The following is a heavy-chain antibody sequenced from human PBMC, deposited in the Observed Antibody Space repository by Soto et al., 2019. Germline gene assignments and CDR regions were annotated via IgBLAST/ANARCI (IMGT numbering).Heavy chain of an antibody. CDR3: ARGIVGATTSAFDI. Sequence: SETLSLTCAVYGGSFSGYYWSWIRQPPGKGLEWIGEINHSGSTNYNPSLKSRVNISVDTSKNQFSLKLSSVTAADTAVYYCARGIVGATTSAFDIWGQGTMVTVSS. CDR2: INHSGST. J-gene: IGHJ3*02. CDR1: GGSFSGYY. D-gene: IGHD1-26*01. V-gene: IGHV4-34*01.